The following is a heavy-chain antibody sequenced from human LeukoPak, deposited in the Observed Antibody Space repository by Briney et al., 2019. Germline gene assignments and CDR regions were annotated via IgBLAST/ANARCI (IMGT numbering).Heavy chain of an antibody. V-gene: IGHV1-46*01. J-gene: IGHJ4*02. CDR3: ARDENGYCTNGVCPDY. CDR1: GYTFTSYY. Sequence: EASVKVSCKASGYTFTSYYMHWVRQAPGQGLEWMGIINPSGGSTSYAQKFQGRVTMTRDTSTGTVYMELSSLRSEDTAVYYCARDENGYCTNGVCPDYWGQGTLVTVSS. D-gene: IGHD2-8*01. CDR2: INPSGGST.